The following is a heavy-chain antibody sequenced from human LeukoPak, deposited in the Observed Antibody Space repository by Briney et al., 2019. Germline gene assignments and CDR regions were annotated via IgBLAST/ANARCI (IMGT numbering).Heavy chain of an antibody. V-gene: IGHV4-59*13. Sequence: SETLSLTCACSGGSITTFYWSWIRQPPGQRLEWIGYIHYTGSTNYNPSLKSRVTISIDTSKNQFSLQLTSVTAADTAVYYCASASNSYWFDICVQGTLVTVSS. J-gene: IGHJ5*02. CDR2: IHYTGST. CDR1: GGSITTFY. D-gene: IGHD4-23*01. CDR3: ASASNSYWFDI.